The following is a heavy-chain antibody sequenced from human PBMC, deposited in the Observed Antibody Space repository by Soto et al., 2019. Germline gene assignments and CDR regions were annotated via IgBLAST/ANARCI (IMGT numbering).Heavy chain of an antibody. CDR1: GGSISSGGYS. V-gene: IGHV4-30-2*01. CDR2: IYPSGST. Sequence: SETLPLTCAVSGGSISSGGYSWSWIRHPPGKGLEWIGYIYPSGSTYYNPSLKSRVTISVDRSKNQFSLKLSSVTDADTAVYYWARGNRFDYYYYGMDVWGQGTTVTV. J-gene: IGHJ6*02. CDR3: ARGNRFDYYYYGMDV. D-gene: IGHD1-1*01.